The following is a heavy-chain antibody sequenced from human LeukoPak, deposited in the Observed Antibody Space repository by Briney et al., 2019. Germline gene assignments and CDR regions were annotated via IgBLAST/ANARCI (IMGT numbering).Heavy chain of an antibody. CDR2: IKQDGSEK. CDR3: ARAYYDSSGYRFDY. J-gene: IGHJ4*02. D-gene: IGHD3-22*01. CDR1: GFTFSSYW. V-gene: IGHV3-7*01. Sequence: PGGSLRLSCAASGFTFSSYWMSWVRQAPGKGLEWVANIKQDGSEKYYVDSVKGRFTISRDNAKNSLYLQMNSLRAEDTAVYYCARAYYDSSGYRFDYWGQGTLVTVSS.